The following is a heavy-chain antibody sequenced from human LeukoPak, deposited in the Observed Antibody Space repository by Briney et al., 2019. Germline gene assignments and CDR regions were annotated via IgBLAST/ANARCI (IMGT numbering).Heavy chain of an antibody. D-gene: IGHD1-1*01. Sequence: GGSLRLSCTASGFPFIGYSMNWVRQVPGKGLEWISYIGIDSGNTKYADSVRGRFTISADKAKNSLYLQMNSLRVEDTAVYYCARDHNYAFDNWGQGTLVSVAS. CDR1: GFPFIGYS. CDR2: IGIDSGNT. J-gene: IGHJ4*02. CDR3: ARDHNYAFDN. V-gene: IGHV3-48*01.